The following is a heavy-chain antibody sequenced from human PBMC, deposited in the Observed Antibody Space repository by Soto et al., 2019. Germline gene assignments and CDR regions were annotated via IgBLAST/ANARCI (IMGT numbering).Heavy chain of an antibody. CDR3: ATQEVGGSYVYTFDP. J-gene: IGHJ5*02. V-gene: IGHV4-39*01. Sequence: QLHLRESGPGLVKPSETLSLTCTVYGGSITSSSYYWGWIRQPPGKGLEWIGSIYYSGTTYYNPSLKSRVTIPVHTSKNQFSLKLSSVTAADTAVYYCATQEVGGSYVYTFDPWGQGTLVTVSS. D-gene: IGHD1-26*01. CDR2: IYYSGTT. CDR1: GGSITSSSYY.